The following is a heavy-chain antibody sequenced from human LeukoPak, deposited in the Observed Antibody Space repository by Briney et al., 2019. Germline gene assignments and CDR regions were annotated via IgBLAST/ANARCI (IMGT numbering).Heavy chain of an antibody. CDR1: GGSINRGHYY. V-gene: IGHV4-30-4*08. D-gene: IGHD3-9*01. CDR2: IYYSGTT. CDR3: ASTYQPLVLGYYYGLDV. Sequence: SETLSLTCTVSGGSINRGHYYWTWIRQPPGKGLEWIGNIYYSGTTHYNPSLKSRLTISLDTSSNQFSLKLSSVTAADTAVYYCASTYQPLVLGYYYGLDVWGQGTTVTVSS. J-gene: IGHJ6*01.